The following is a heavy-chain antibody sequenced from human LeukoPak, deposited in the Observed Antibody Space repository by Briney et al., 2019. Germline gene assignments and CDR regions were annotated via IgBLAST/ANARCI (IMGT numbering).Heavy chain of an antibody. CDR2: IYSGGST. Sequence: GGSLRLSCAASGFTVSSNYVSWVRQAPGKGLEWVSVIYSGGSTYYADSVKGRFTISRDNSKNTLYLQMNSLRAEDTAVYYCARGVFDNGMDVWGQGTTVTVSS. CDR1: GFTVSSNY. CDR3: ARGVFDNGMDV. J-gene: IGHJ6*02. D-gene: IGHD3-10*02. V-gene: IGHV3-53*01.